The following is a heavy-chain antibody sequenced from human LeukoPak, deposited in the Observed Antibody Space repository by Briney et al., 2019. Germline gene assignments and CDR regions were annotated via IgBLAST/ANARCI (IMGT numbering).Heavy chain of an antibody. CDR2: IFYSGRT. J-gene: IGHJ4*02. D-gene: IGHD3-10*01. Sequence: SETLSLTCTVSGGSISGYYWSWIRQPPGKGLEWIGYIFYSGRTNYNPSLKSRVTMSVDTSKNQFSLKLSSVTAADTAVYYCARERIDPQYGSGSLYYFDYWGQGTLVTVSS. V-gene: IGHV4-59*01. CDR3: ARERIDPQYGSGSLYYFDY. CDR1: GGSISGYY.